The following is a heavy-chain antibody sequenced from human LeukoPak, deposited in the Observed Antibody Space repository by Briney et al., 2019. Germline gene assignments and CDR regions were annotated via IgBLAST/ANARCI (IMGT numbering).Heavy chain of an antibody. V-gene: IGHV3-30*02. CDR1: GFTFSSYS. J-gene: IGHJ4*02. Sequence: GGSLRLSCAASGFTFSSYSMNWVRQAPGKGLEWVAFIRYDGSNKDYADSVKGRFTISRDNSKNTLYLQMNSLRAEDTAVYYCASYSSSWGYSFDYWGQGTLVTVSS. CDR3: ASYSSSWGYSFDY. CDR2: IRYDGSNK. D-gene: IGHD6-13*01.